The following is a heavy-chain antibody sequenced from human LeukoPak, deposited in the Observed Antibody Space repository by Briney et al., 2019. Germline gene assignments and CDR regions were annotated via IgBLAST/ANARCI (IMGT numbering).Heavy chain of an antibody. J-gene: IGHJ3*02. CDR3: AKDALTMTTGEAFDI. V-gene: IGHV3-23*01. CDR1: GFTFSTYA. D-gene: IGHD4-17*01. CDR2: ISGSGGST. Sequence: GGSLRLSCAASGFTFSTYAMSWVRQAPGKGLEWVSAISGSGGSTFYTDSVKGRFTISRDTSKKMLYLQMNSLRAEDTAVYYCAKDALTMTTGEAFDIWGQGTIVTVSS.